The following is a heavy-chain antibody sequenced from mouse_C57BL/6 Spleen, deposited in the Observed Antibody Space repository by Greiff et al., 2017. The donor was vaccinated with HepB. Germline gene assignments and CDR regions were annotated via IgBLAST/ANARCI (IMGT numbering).Heavy chain of an antibody. V-gene: IGHV1-15*01. CDR1: GYTFTDYE. CDR2: IDPETGGT. CDR3: TLRSTMIRARYFDV. Sequence: QVQLQQSGAELVRPGASVTLSCKASGYTFTDYEMHWVKQTPVHGLEWIGAIDPETGGTAYNQKFKGKAILTADKSSSTAYMELRSLTSEDSAVYYCTLRSTMIRARYFDVWGTGTTVTVSS. J-gene: IGHJ1*03. D-gene: IGHD2-4*01.